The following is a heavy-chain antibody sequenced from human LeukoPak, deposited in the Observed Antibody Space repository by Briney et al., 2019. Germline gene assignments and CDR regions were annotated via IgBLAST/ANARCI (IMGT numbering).Heavy chain of an antibody. CDR3: ARGRKYSYKYMDV. V-gene: IGHV4-34*01. CDR1: GGSFSGYD. Sequence: SETLSLTCAVYGGSFSGYDLSWIRQPPGKGLEWIGEINHSGSTNYNPSLKRRVTISVDTSKNPFSLKLSSVTAEETAVCYCARGRKYSYKYMDVWGKGTTV. CDR2: INHSGST. J-gene: IGHJ6*03.